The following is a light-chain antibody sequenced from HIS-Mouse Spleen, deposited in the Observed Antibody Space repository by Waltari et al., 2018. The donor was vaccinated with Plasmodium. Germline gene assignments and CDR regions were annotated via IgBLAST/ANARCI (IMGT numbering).Light chain of an antibody. J-gene: IGLJ3*02. CDR3: YSTDSSGNHRV. CDR2: EDS. CDR1: VLPKKY. V-gene: IGLV3-10*01. Sequence: SYELTQPPSVSVSPGQTARIPCPGDVLPKKYAYWYQQKSGQAPVLFIYEDSKRPSGIPERFSGSSSGTMATLTISGAQVEDEADYYCYSTDSSGNHRVFGGGTKLTVL.